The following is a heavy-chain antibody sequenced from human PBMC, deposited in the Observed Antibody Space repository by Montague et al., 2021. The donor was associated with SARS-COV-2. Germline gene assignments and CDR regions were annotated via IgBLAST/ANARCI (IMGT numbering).Heavy chain of an antibody. Sequence: TLSLTCTVSGDSIGSGSYYWSWIRQSAGKGLEWIGRMYTSGSTNYNPSLKSRVTISIDTSKEQFSLKLSSVTAADSAAYYCARPKHDNSPDRAFDIWGQGTMVTVSS. CDR2: MYTSGST. CDR3: ARPKHDNSPDRAFDI. V-gene: IGHV4-61*02. D-gene: IGHD3-22*01. CDR1: GDSIGSGSYY. J-gene: IGHJ3*02.